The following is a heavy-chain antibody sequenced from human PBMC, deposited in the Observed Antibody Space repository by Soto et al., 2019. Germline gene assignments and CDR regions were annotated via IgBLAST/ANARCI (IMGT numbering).Heavy chain of an antibody. J-gene: IGHJ4*02. V-gene: IGHV3-30*18. CDR2: ISYDGSNK. CDR1: GFTFSSYG. Sequence: PGGSLRLSCAASGFTFSSYGMHWVRQAPGKGLEWVAVISYDGSNKYYADSVKGRFTISRDNSKNTLYLQMNSLRAEDTAVYYCAKDGSWLAKLWGYFDYWGQGTLVTVS. D-gene: IGHD6-19*01. CDR3: AKDGSWLAKLWGYFDY.